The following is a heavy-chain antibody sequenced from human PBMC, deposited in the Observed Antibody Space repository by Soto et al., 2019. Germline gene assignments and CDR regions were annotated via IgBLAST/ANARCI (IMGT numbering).Heavy chain of an antibody. CDR2: ISSSGTGI. V-gene: IGHV3-11*01. CDR1: GFTFRDYY. Sequence: QVQLVESGGGLVKPGGSLRLSCVVSGFTFRDYYMTWIRQAPGKGLEWVSYISSSGTGIYYPDSVKGRFTISRDNAKNSLYLQMSSLRAEDTAVYYCARGEQQLVSDYWGQGTLVTVSS. CDR3: ARGEQQLVSDY. J-gene: IGHJ4*02. D-gene: IGHD6-13*01.